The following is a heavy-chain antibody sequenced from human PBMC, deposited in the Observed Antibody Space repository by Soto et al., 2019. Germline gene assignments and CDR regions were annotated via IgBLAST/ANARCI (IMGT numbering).Heavy chain of an antibody. Sequence: QVQLVQSGAEVKKPGASVKLSCQASEYTFTDYFIHWVRQAPGQGLEWMGLINLGGTTTTYAQKXXGXXTIIRDSSTRTAYMELSSLRSEDTAVYYCIGEEWGMRDFDDWGQGTLVSVSS. CDR3: IGEEWGMRDFDD. CDR2: INLGGTTT. D-gene: IGHD3-16*01. J-gene: IGHJ4*02. V-gene: IGHV1-46*03. CDR1: EYTFTDYF.